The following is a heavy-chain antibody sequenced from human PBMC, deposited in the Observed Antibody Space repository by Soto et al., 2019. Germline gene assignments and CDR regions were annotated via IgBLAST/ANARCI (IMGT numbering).Heavy chain of an antibody. CDR1: GGSISSCGYY. J-gene: IGHJ3*02. Sequence: SEALSLTCTVSGGSISSCGYYWIWIRQHPWKGLEWIVYIYYSGSTYYNPSLKSRVTISVDTSKNQFSLKLSSVTAADTAVYYCARLATTVTTFYSSDDAFDIWGQGTMVTVSS. CDR2: IYYSGST. CDR3: ARLATTVTTFYSSDDAFDI. V-gene: IGHV4-31*03. D-gene: IGHD4-17*01.